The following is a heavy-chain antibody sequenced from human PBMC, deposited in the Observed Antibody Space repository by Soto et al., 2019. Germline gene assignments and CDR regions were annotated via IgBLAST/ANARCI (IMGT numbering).Heavy chain of an antibody. Sequence: QVQLQESGPGLVKPSQTLSLTCNVSGVSIGSGAYYWSWIRQPPGKGLEWIGYIYISGTTYYNPSLKNRLTISLDTSRNVFSLKLRSVTAADTAVYYCARVPPPYSFSYDDWGQGTLVTVSS. D-gene: IGHD5-12*01. CDR1: GVSIGSGAYY. CDR2: IYISGTT. J-gene: IGHJ4*02. CDR3: ARVPPPYSFSYDD. V-gene: IGHV4-30-4*01.